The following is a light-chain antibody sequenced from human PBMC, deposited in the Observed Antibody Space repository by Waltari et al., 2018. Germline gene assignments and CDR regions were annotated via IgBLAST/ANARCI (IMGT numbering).Light chain of an antibody. CDR2: EVA. J-gene: IGLJ2*01. Sequence: QSALTQPAAVSGSPGQSITVSCTGTSSDVGANNLVSWYQQHPGKAPKLMIYEVAKRPSGISYRFSGSKSGNTASLTISVLQAEDEADYYCCSYARRSSVVFGGGTKLTVL. CDR1: SSDVGANNL. CDR3: CSYARRSSVV. V-gene: IGLV2-23*02.